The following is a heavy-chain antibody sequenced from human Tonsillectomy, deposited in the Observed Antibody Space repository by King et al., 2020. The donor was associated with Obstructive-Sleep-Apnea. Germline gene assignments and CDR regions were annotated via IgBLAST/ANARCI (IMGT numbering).Heavy chain of an antibody. D-gene: IGHD5-24*01. CDR1: GFTFSSYG. Sequence: VQLVESGGGVVQPGRSLRLSCAASGFTFSSYGMHWVRQAPGQGLEWVAVILYDGSNRYYADSVKGRFTISRDNSKNTLYLQMNSLRDEDTDVDYCAKDLYASVGYKVDVDYWGQGTLVTVSS. CDR3: AKDLYASVGYKVDVDY. J-gene: IGHJ4*02. CDR2: ILYDGSNR. V-gene: IGHV3-30*18.